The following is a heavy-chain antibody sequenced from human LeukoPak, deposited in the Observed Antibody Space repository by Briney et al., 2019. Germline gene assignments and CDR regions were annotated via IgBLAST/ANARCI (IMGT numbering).Heavy chain of an antibody. CDR2: ISSSSSYI. Sequence: GGSLRLSCAASGFTFSSYSMNWVRQAPGKGLEWVSSISSSSSYIYYADSVKGRFTISRDNAKNSLYLQMNSLRAEDTAVYYCARASVATTRFDYWGQGTLVTVSS. D-gene: IGHD5-12*01. CDR3: ARASVATTRFDY. V-gene: IGHV3-21*01. J-gene: IGHJ4*02. CDR1: GFTFSSYS.